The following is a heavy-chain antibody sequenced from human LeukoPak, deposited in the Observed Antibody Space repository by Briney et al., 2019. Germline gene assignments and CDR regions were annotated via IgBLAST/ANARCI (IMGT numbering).Heavy chain of an antibody. D-gene: IGHD1-26*01. Sequence: ASVKVSCKASGYTFTSYDINWVRQATGQGLEWMGWMNPSSGNTGYAQKFQGRVTMTRNTSISTAYMELSSLRSEDTAVYYCARGQWELLGDYYGMDVWGQGTTVTVSS. CDR2: MNPSSGNT. CDR3: ARGQWELLGDYYGMDV. V-gene: IGHV1-8*01. J-gene: IGHJ6*02. CDR1: GYTFTSYD.